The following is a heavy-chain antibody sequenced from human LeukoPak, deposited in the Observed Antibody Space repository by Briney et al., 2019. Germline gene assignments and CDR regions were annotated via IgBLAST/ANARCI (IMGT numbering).Heavy chain of an antibody. D-gene: IGHD5-24*01. V-gene: IGHV4-59*01. CDR2: IYHNGNS. J-gene: IGHJ4*02. Sequence: SETLSLTCSVFGDSFKEYYWIWVRQPPRKGLQWIGYIYHNGNSNYNPSLNVRLTISVGTAKNQFSLKLTSVTAADTAVYYCARDGGLQSHFDYWGQGALVTVSS. CDR1: GDSFKEYY. CDR3: ARDGGLQSHFDY.